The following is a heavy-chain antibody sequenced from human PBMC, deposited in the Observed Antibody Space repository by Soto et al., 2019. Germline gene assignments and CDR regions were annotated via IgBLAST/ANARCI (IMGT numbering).Heavy chain of an antibody. V-gene: IGHV3-21*01. Sequence: PGGSLRLSCAASGFTFSSYSMNWVRQAPGKGLEWVSSISSSSSYIYYADSVKGRFTISRGNAKNSLYLQMNSLRAEDTAVYYCARDHYEPTYYDFWSGSYGMDVWGQGTTVTVSS. J-gene: IGHJ6*02. D-gene: IGHD3-3*01. CDR3: ARDHYEPTYYDFWSGSYGMDV. CDR1: GFTFSSYS. CDR2: ISSSSSYI.